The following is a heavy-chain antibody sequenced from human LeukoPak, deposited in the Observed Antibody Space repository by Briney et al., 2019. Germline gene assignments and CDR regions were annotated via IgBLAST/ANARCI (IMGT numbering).Heavy chain of an antibody. CDR1: GGTFSSYA. V-gene: IGHV1-69*06. CDR3: ARDRDDYVWGSYRYSSFDY. D-gene: IGHD3-16*02. Sequence: GASVKVSCKASGGTFSSYAISWVRQAPGQGLEWMGGIIPIFGTANYAQKFQGRVTITADKSTSTAYMELSSLRSGDTAVYYCARDRDDYVWGSYRYSSFDYWGQGTLVTVSS. CDR2: IIPIFGTA. J-gene: IGHJ4*02.